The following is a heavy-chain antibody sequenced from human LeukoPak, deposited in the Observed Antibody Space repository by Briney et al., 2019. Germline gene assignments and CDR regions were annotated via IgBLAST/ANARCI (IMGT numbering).Heavy chain of an antibody. CDR1: GGTFSNYA. CDR2: IIPIYGTT. V-gene: IGHV1-69*13. CDR3: VRISGSYFAY. J-gene: IGHJ4*02. Sequence: GASVKVSCKASGGTFSNYAISWVRQAPGQGLEWMGGIIPIYGTTNYAQKFQGRVTITADESTSTAYMELSSLRSEDTAVYYCVRISGSYFAYWGQGTLVTVSS. D-gene: IGHD1-26*01.